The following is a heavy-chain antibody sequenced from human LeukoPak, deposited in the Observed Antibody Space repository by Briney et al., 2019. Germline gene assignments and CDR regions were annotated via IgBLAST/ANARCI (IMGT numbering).Heavy chain of an antibody. D-gene: IGHD1-14*01. Sequence: AASVKVSCKASGYTFTSYDINWVRQAPGQGLEWMGWINPNSGDTNFAQKFQGRVTMTRDTSITTAYMELTSLRSDDTAVYYCARNNAIDYWGQGTLVTVSS. J-gene: IGHJ4*02. CDR1: GYTFTSYD. CDR2: INPNSGDT. CDR3: ARNNAIDY. V-gene: IGHV1-2*02.